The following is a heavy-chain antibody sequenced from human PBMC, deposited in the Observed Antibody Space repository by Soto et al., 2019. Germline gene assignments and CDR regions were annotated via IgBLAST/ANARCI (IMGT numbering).Heavy chain of an antibody. J-gene: IGHJ5*02. V-gene: IGHV1-46*01. CDR2: INPSGGST. D-gene: IGHD4-4*01. CDR1: GYTFTSYY. CDR3: ARQMTTMVNCFDP. Sequence: QMQLVQSGAEVKKPGASVKVSCKASGYTFTSYYIHWVRQAPGQGLEWMGIINPSGGSTTYAQKFRGRVTMARDTSAGTVYMELSSLRSDDTAVYYCARQMTTMVNCFDPWGQGTLVSVSS.